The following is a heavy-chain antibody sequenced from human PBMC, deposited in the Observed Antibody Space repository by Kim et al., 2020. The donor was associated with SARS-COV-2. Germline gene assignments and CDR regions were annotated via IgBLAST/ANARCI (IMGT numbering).Heavy chain of an antibody. CDR1: GGSVSSYY. V-gene: IGHV4-59*08. D-gene: IGHD2-8*01. J-gene: IGHJ1*01. CDR3: SRPTNGGTPPLGH. CDR2: IYYTGST. Sequence: SETLSLTCSVSGGSVSSYYLSWIRQSPDKGLEWMGYIYYTGSTNYNPSLKIRLPISIDTSKNKFSLKLSSVTAADTAAYYCSRPTNGGTPPLGHCGQGTL.